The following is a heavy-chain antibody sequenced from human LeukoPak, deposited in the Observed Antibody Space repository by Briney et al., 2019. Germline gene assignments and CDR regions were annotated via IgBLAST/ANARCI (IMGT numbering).Heavy chain of an antibody. Sequence: ASVTVSCKASGYTFTGYYMHWVRQAPGQGLEWMGWINPNSGGTNYAQKFQGRVTMTTDTSTSTAYMELRSLRSDDTAVYYCARDLAAAEIDYWGQGTLVTVSS. CDR2: INPNSGGT. J-gene: IGHJ4*02. V-gene: IGHV1-2*02. CDR1: GYTFTGYY. D-gene: IGHD6-13*01. CDR3: ARDLAAAEIDY.